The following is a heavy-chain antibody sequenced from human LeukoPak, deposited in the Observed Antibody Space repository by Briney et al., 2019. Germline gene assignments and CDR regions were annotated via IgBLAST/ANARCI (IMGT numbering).Heavy chain of an antibody. V-gene: IGHV1-18*01. J-gene: IGHJ6*02. CDR1: GYTFTSYG. D-gene: IGHD6-19*01. CDR3: ARSTGWYYYYYYGMDA. Sequence: GASVKVSCKASGYTFTSYGISWVRQAPGQGLEWMGWISAYNGNTNYAQKLQGRVTMTTDTSTSTAYMELRSLRSDDTAVYYCARSTGWYYYYYYGMDAWGQGTTVTVSS. CDR2: ISAYNGNT.